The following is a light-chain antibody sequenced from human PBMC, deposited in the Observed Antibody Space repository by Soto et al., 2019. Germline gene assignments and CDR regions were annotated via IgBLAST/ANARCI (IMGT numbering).Light chain of an antibody. CDR2: GAS. CDR1: QSVSSN. Sequence: EIGMTQSPATLSVSPGERATLSCRASQSVSSNLAWSQQKPGQAPRLLIYGASTRATGIPARFSGSRSGPEFTLTINSLQSEDFAIYYCQPYNNWPLTFGGGTKVDI. V-gene: IGKV3-15*01. CDR3: QPYNNWPLT. J-gene: IGKJ4*01.